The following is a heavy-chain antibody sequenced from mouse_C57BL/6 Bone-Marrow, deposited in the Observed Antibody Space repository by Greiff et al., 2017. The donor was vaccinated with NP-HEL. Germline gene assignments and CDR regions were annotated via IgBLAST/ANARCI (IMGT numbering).Heavy chain of an antibody. V-gene: IGHV5-12*01. D-gene: IGHD1-1*02. J-gene: IGHJ3*01. CDR1: GFTFSDYY. CDR3: ARLPALWRVPY. Sequence: EVKLMESGGGLVQPGGSLKLSCAASGFTFSDYYMYWVRQTPEKRLEWVAYISNGGGSTYYPDTVKGRFTISRDNAKNTLYLQMSRLKSEDTAMYYWARLPALWRVPYWGKGTLVTVSA. CDR2: ISNGGGST.